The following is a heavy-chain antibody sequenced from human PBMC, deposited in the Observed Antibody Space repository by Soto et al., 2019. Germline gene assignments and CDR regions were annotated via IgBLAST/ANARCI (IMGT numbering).Heavy chain of an antibody. D-gene: IGHD5-18*01. CDR2: ISAYNGNT. V-gene: IGHV1-18*04. CDR3: ARVSGRIQLWARQIWDY. J-gene: IGHJ4*02. CDR1: GYTFTSYG. Sequence: QVQLVQSGAEVKKPRASVKVSCKASGYTFTSYGISWVRQAPGQGLEWMGWISAYNGNTNYAQKLQGRVTMTTDTSTSTAYMELRSLRSDDTAVYYCARVSGRIQLWARQIWDYWGQGTLVTVSS.